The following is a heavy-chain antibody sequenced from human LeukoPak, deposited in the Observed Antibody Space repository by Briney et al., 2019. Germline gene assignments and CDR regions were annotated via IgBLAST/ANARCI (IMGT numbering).Heavy chain of an antibody. CDR1: GYTFTSYG. CDR3: ARGGPNLEIVLMVYAIGGDY. D-gene: IGHD2-8*01. CDR2: ISAYNGNT. Sequence: GASVKVSCKASGYTFTSYGISWVRQAPGQGLEWMGWISAYNGNTNYAQKLQGRVTMTTDTSTSTAYMELRSLRSDDTAVYYCARGGPNLEIVLMVYAIGGDYWGQGTLVTVSS. V-gene: IGHV1-18*01. J-gene: IGHJ4*02.